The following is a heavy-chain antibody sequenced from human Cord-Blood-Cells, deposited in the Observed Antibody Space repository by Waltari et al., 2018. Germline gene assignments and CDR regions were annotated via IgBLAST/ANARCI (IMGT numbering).Heavy chain of an antibody. D-gene: IGHD3-22*01. V-gene: IGHV3-7*01. CDR1: GFTFSSYW. CDR3: ARSYYDSSGYFDY. J-gene: IGHJ4*02. CDR2: IKQDGSEE. Sequence: EVQLVESGGGLVQPGGSLRLSCAASGFTFSSYWMSWVRQAPGKGIERVDNIKQDGSEEYYVDCGKGRFTIARDNAKNSLYLQMNSLRAEDTAVYYCARSYYDSSGYFDYWGQGTLVTVSS.